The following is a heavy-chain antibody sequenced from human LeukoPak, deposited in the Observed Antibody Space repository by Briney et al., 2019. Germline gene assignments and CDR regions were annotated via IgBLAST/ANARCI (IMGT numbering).Heavy chain of an antibody. CDR3: ARGAAAGRGYYYGMDV. CDR1: GDSVSSNSAA. CDR2: TYYRSKWYN. V-gene: IGHV6-1*01. J-gene: IGHJ6*02. Sequence: SQTLSLTCAISGDSVSSNSAARNWIRQSPSRGLEWLGRTYYRSKWYNDYAVSVKSRITINPDTSKNQFSLQLNSVTPEDTAVYYCARGAAAGRGYYYGMDVWGQGTTVTVSS. D-gene: IGHD6-13*01.